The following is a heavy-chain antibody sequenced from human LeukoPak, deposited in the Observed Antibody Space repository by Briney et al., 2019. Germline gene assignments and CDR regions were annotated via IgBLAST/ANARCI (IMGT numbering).Heavy chain of an antibody. D-gene: IGHD3-22*01. CDR1: GGSFSGYY. CDR2: INHSGST. Sequence: PSETLSLTCAVYGGSFSGYYWSWIRQPPGKGLEWIGEINHSGSTNYNPSLKSRVTISVDTSKNQFSLKLSSVTAADTAVYYCARGPSSITVIVTENGMDVWGQGTTVTVSS. J-gene: IGHJ6*02. V-gene: IGHV4-34*01. CDR3: ARGPSSITVIVTENGMDV.